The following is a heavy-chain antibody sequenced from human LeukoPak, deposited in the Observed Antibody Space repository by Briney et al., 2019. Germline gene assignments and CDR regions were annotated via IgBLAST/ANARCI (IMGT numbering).Heavy chain of an antibody. Sequence: KPSETLSLTCTVSGGSISSGGYYWSWIRQHPGKGPEWIGYIYYSGSTYYNPSLKSRVTISVDTSKNQFSLKLSSVTAADTAVYYCARGTEDIVLMVYAIGYYFDYWGQGTLVTVSS. CDR1: GGSISSGGYY. J-gene: IGHJ4*02. D-gene: IGHD2-8*01. V-gene: IGHV4-31*03. CDR2: IYYSGST. CDR3: ARGTEDIVLMVYAIGYYFDY.